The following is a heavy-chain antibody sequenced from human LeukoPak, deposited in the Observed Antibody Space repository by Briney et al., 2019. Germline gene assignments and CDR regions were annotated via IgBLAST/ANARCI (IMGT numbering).Heavy chain of an antibody. V-gene: IGHV3-48*04. J-gene: IGHJ4*02. CDR3: ARVVSYYGSGSYSGAWYFDY. CDR1: GFTFSTYS. D-gene: IGHD3-10*01. Sequence: PGGSLRLSCAASGFTFSTYSMNWVRQAPGKGLEWVSYISSSGNTIYYADSVKGRFTISRDNAKNSLYLQMNSLRAEDTAVYYCARVVSYYGSGSYSGAWYFDYWGQGTLVTVSS. CDR2: ISSSGNTI.